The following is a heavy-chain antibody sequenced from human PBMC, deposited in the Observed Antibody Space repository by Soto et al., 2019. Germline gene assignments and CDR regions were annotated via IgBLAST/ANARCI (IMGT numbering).Heavy chain of an antibody. CDR2: IWYDGSNK. J-gene: IGHJ4*02. D-gene: IGHD6-6*01. Sequence: QVQLVESGGGVVQPGRSLRLSCAASGFTFSSYGMHWVRQAPGKGLEWVAVIWYDGSNKYYADYVKGRFTISRDNSKNTLYLQMNSLRAEDTAVYYCARGRSIAARYYFDYWGQGTLVTVSS. V-gene: IGHV3-33*01. CDR1: GFTFSSYG. CDR3: ARGRSIAARYYFDY.